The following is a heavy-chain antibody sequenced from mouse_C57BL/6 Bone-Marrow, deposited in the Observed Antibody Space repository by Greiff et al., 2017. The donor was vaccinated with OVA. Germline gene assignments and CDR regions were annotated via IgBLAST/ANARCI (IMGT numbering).Heavy chain of an antibody. CDR3: NYCSSPYYYAMDY. CDR2: IDPETGGT. Sequence: QVQLKQSGAELVRPGASVTLSCKASGYTFTDYEMHWVKQTPVHGLEWIGAIDPETGGTAYNQKFKGKAILTADKSSSTAYMELRSLTSADSAVYYFNYCSSPYYYAMDYWGQGTSVTVSS. V-gene: IGHV1-15*01. CDR1: GYTFTDYE. J-gene: IGHJ4*01. D-gene: IGHD1-1*01.